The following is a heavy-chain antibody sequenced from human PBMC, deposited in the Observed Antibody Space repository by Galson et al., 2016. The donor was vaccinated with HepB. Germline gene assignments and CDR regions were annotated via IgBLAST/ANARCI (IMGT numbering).Heavy chain of an antibody. CDR1: GYTFTDYD. D-gene: IGHD2-15*01. CDR3: AREATEGDCRGGSCYRRFLGWFDS. Sequence: SVKVSCKASGYTFTDYDINWVRQATGQGLEWIGWMNPNTGNTGLAQKFQGRVTLTRNTSTSTAYMELRSLRSDDTAVYYCAREATEGDCRGGSCYRRFLGWFDSWGQGTLVTVSS. V-gene: IGHV1-8*01. CDR2: MNPNTGNT. J-gene: IGHJ5*01.